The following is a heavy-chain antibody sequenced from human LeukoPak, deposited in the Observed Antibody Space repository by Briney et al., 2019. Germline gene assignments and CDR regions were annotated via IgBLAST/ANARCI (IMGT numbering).Heavy chain of an antibody. CDR1: GGTFSSYA. CDR3: ARQTHPTLDSSGYHFDY. V-gene: IGHV1-69*05. D-gene: IGHD3-22*01. J-gene: IGHJ4*02. CDR2: IIPIFGTA. Sequence: EASVKVSCKASGGTFSSYAISWVRQAPGQGLEWMGGIIPIFGTANYAQKFQGRVTITTDESTSTAYMELSSLRSEDTAVYYCARQTHPTLDSSGYHFDYWGQGTLVTVSS.